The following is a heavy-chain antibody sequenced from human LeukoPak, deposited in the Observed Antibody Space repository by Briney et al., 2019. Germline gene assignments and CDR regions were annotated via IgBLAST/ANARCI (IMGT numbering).Heavy chain of an antibody. J-gene: IGHJ4*02. Sequence: GSLRLSCSASGFTFSSYAMHWVRQPPGKGLEWIGEINHSGSTNYNPSLKSRVTISVDTSKNQFSLKLSSVTAADTAVYYCARGLYYFDYWGQGTLVTVSS. CDR1: GFTFSSYA. V-gene: IGHV4-34*01. CDR3: ARGLYYFDY. CDR2: INHSGST.